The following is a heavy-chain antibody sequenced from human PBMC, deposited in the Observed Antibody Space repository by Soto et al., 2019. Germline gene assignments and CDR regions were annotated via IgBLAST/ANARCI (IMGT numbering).Heavy chain of an antibody. CDR3: AKEGPPCSTSCRRRYYFDY. CDR2: ISGSGGST. V-gene: IGHV3-23*01. Sequence: GGSLRLSCAASGFTFSSYAVSWVRQAPGKGLEWVSAISGSGGSTYYADSVKGRFTISRDNSKNTLYLQMNSLRAEDTAVYYCAKEGPPCSTSCRRRYYFDYWGQGTLVTVSS. D-gene: IGHD2-2*01. CDR1: GFTFSSYA. J-gene: IGHJ4*02.